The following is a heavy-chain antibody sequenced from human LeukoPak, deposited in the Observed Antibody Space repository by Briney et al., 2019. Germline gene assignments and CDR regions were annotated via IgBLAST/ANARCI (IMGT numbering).Heavy chain of an antibody. CDR1: GDSIISGSYY. D-gene: IGHD6-13*01. CDR3: ASSLAAAGNYYYYGMDV. J-gene: IGHJ6*02. Sequence: SQTLSLTCSVSGDSIISGSYYWSWIRQPAGKGLEWIGYIYYSGSTNYNPSLKSRVTISVDTSKNQFSLKLSSVTAADTAVYYCASSLAAAGNYYYYGMDVWGQGTTVTVSS. V-gene: IGHV4-61*09. CDR2: IYYSGST.